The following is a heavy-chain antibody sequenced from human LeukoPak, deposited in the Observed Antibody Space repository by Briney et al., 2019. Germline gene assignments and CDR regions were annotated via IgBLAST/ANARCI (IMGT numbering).Heavy chain of an antibody. CDR1: GGTFSSYA. CDR2: IIPILGIA. J-gene: IGHJ4*02. V-gene: IGHV1-69*04. CDR3: ARVETPSGEQFGDY. Sequence: SVKVSCKASGGTFSSYAISWVRQAPGQGLEWMGRIIPILGIANYAQKFQGRVTITADKSTSTAYMELSSLRSEDTAVYYCARVETPSGEQFGDYWGQGTLVTVSS. D-gene: IGHD3-10*01.